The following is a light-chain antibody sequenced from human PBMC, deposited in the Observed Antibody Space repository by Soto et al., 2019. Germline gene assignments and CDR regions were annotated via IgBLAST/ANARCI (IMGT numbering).Light chain of an antibody. CDR1: PSVSTK. CDR3: QQYNNWPLT. CDR2: EAS. V-gene: IGKV3-15*01. J-gene: IGKJ4*01. Sequence: EIVMTQSPATLSVSPGERATLSCRASPSVSTKLAWYQQKPGQAPRLLIDEASTRATGIPARFSGSGSGTQVTLTISSLQSEDCAVYYCQQYNNWPLTFGGGTKVEIK.